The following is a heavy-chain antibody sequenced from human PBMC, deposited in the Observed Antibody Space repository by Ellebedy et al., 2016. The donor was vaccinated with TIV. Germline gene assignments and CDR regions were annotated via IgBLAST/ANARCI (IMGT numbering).Heavy chain of an antibody. CDR3: ARESSSSPYFKY. D-gene: IGHD6-6*01. CDR1: GFTFSDYY. Sequence: GGSLRLXXAASGFTFSDYYMSWIRQAPGKGLEWVSYISSSGSTIYYADSVKGRFTISRDNAKNSLYLQMNSLRAEDTAVYYCARESSSSPYFKYWGQGTLVTVSS. CDR2: ISSSGSTI. J-gene: IGHJ4*02. V-gene: IGHV3-11*01.